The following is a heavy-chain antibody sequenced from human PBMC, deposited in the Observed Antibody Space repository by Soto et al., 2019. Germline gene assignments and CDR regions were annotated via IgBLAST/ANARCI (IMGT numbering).Heavy chain of an antibody. CDR2: IKGDGSST. Sequence: EVQLVESGGGLVQPGGSLRLSCAASGFTFSTYWMHWVRQAPGTGLEWVSRIKGDGSSTSYADSVEGRFTISRDNAKNTVYLQMNSLGAEDTAVYWCARGIRNYYGVDVWGQGTTATVSS. J-gene: IGHJ6*02. V-gene: IGHV3-74*01. CDR3: ARGIRNYYGVDV. CDR1: GFTFSTYW.